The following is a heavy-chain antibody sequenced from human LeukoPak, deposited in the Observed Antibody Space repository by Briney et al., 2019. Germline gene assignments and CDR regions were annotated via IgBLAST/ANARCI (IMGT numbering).Heavy chain of an antibody. J-gene: IGHJ4*02. CDR3: ARGGVDYYGSGTYYLMYYFDY. CDR2: ISGSGGAT. D-gene: IGHD3-10*01. V-gene: IGHV3-23*01. CDR1: GFTFNTYG. Sequence: GGSLRLSCAASGFTFNTYGMSWVRQAPGQGLEWVSGISGSGGATYYADSVKGRFTISRDYPHNPLYLQMNSLRAEDTAVYFCARGGVDYYGSGTYYLMYYFDYWGQGALVTVSS.